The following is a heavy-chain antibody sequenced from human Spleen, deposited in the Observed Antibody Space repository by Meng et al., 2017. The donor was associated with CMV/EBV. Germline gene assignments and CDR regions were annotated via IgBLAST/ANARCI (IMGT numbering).Heavy chain of an antibody. J-gene: IGHJ3*02. D-gene: IGHD3-10*01. CDR1: GFTFSGYA. CDR3: ARESSGDAFDI. V-gene: IGHV3-7*01. CDR2: IKQDGSEK. Sequence: GGSLRLSCAASGFTFSGYAMNWVRQAPGKGLEWVANIKQDGSEKYYVDSVKGRFTISRDNAKNSLYLQMNSLRAEDTAVYYCARESSGDAFDIWGQGTMVTVSS.